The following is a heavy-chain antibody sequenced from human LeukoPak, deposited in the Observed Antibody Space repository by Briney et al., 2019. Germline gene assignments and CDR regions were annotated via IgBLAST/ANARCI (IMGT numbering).Heavy chain of an antibody. CDR3: ARGPMSLWFGELRSKVNWFDP. CDR2: INHSGST. CDR1: GGSFSGYY. V-gene: IGHV4-34*01. J-gene: IGHJ5*02. Sequence: PSETLSLTCAVYGGSFSGYYWSWIRQPPGKGPEWIGEINHSGSTNYNPSLKSRVTISVDTSKNQFSLKLSSVTAADTAVYYCARGPMSLWFGELRSKVNWFDPWGQGTLVTVSS. D-gene: IGHD3-10*01.